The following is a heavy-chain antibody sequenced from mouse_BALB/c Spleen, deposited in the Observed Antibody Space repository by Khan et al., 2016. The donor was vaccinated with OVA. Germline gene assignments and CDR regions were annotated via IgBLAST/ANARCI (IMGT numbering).Heavy chain of an antibody. CDR3: SSFYGGDFDY. J-gene: IGHJ2*01. D-gene: IGHD1-1*01. CDR1: GYSIASDYA. CDR2: ISYSGNT. V-gene: IGHV3-2*02. Sequence: VQLQQSGPGLVKPSQSLSLTCTVTGYSIASDYAWNWIRQFPGNKLEWMGFISYSGNTNYNPSLKSRISITRDKSKNQFFLQLNSVTSEDTATYYCSSFYGGDFDYWRQGTTLTVSS.